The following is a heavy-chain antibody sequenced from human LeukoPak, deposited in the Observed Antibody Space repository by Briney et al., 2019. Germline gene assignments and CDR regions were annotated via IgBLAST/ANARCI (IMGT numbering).Heavy chain of an antibody. CDR1: GFTFTTYW. D-gene: IGHD1-26*01. Sequence: PGGSLRLSCAASGFTFTTYWMSWIRQTPGKGLEWVAKIKPDGSGKSYVDSVKGRFTISRDNAKNSLYLQMNSLRAEDTAIYYCARHTGTYFDYWGPGTLVTVSS. J-gene: IGHJ4*02. V-gene: IGHV3-7*01. CDR2: IKPDGSGK. CDR3: ARHTGTYFDY.